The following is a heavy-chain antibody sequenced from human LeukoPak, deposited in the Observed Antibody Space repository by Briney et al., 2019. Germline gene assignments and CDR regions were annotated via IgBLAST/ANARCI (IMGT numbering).Heavy chain of an antibody. CDR2: IKQDGSEK. D-gene: IGHD2-2*01. Sequence: GGSLRLSCAASGFTFSSYWMSWVRQAPGKGLEWVANIKQDGSEKYYVDSVKGRFTISRDNAKNPLYLQMNSLRAEDTAVYYCARDQYCSSTSCYFYWYFDLWGRGTLVTVSS. CDR1: GFTFSSYW. J-gene: IGHJ2*01. CDR3: ARDQYCSSTSCYFYWYFDL. V-gene: IGHV3-7*01.